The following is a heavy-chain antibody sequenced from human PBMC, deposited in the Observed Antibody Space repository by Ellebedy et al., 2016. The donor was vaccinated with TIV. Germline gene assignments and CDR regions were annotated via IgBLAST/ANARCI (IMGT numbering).Heavy chain of an antibody. J-gene: IGHJ6*02. CDR3: ATSLGRIVPAGDYYYGMDV. V-gene: IGHV3-23*01. D-gene: IGHD2-2*01. Sequence: GESLKISXAASGFTFSSFAMSWVRQAPGKGLEWVSAISGSGGTTYYADSVKGRFTISRDNSKNTLYLQMNSLRAEDTAVYYCATSLGRIVPAGDYYYGMDVWGQGTTVTVSS. CDR2: ISGSGGTT. CDR1: GFTFSSFA.